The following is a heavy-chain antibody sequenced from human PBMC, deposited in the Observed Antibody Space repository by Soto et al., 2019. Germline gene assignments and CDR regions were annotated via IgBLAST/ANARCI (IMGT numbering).Heavy chain of an antibody. CDR2: ISGSGDNT. CDR3: TKDIAAAYYFDF. V-gene: IGHV3-23*01. J-gene: IGHJ4*02. CDR1: GFRFSNYA. D-gene: IGHD6-13*01. Sequence: DVKLLESGGGLVQPGGSLTLSCAASGFRFSNYAMSWVRQTPGKGLEWVSLISGSGDNTYYADSVKGRFTISRDNSKNTLYLHMNSLRAEDTAVYCCTKDIAAAYYFDFWGQGTLVTVSS.